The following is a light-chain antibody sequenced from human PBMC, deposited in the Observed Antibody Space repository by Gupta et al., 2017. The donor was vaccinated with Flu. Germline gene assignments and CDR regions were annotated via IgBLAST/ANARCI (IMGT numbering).Light chain of an antibody. CDR3: EAWDDSLSGHWA. Sequence: QSVLTQPPSVSGTPGQRVTISCSGSRSNIGSNYVYWYQQFPGAAPNLILYKNNQWPSGVPDQVSGSKSGTSAALAISGLRSEEEADYYCEAWDDSLSGHWAFGGGTKVAVV. CDR2: KNN. J-gene: IGLJ3*02. V-gene: IGLV1-47*01. CDR1: RSNIGSNY.